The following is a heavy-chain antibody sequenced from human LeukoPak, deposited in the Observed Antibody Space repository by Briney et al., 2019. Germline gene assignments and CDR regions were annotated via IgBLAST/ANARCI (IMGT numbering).Heavy chain of an antibody. V-gene: IGHV3-21*01. CDR3: ARLLYNFGAYMDV. CDR2: ISSSSSNI. CDR1: EFTFSSYS. D-gene: IGHD3-3*01. J-gene: IGHJ6*03. Sequence: PGGSLRLSCAASEFTFSSYSMNWLRQAPGKGLEWVSSISSSSSNIYYADSVKGRFTISRDNAKNSLHLKMSSLRAEDTAVYYCARLLYNFGAYMDVWGKGTTVTVSS.